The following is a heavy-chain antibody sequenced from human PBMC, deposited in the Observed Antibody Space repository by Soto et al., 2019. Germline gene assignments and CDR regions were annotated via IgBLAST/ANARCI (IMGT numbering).Heavy chain of an antibody. Sequence: EVQLVESGGGWVQAGGLLRLSCAASGFTCSSYSMNWVRQAPGWGREGVSYISSSGSTIYYADPVKGRFTISRDNAKNSLYLQKNSQRDEDTAVYYCARGMVRGVIGVWGQGTTVTVS. D-gene: IGHD3-10*01. J-gene: IGHJ6*02. CDR1: GFTCSSYS. V-gene: IGHV3-48*02. CDR3: ARGMVRGVIGV. CDR2: ISSSGSTI.